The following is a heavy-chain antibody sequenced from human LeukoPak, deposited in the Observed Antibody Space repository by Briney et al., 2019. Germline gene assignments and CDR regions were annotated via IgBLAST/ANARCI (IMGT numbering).Heavy chain of an antibody. Sequence: GGSLRLSCAASGFTFSSYGMHWVRQAPGKGLEWVAVIWYDGSNKYYADSVRGRFTISRDNSKNTLYLQMNSLRAEDTAVYYCARDSLAVAGISGWFDPWGQGTLVTVSS. V-gene: IGHV3-33*01. CDR1: GFTFSSYG. J-gene: IGHJ5*02. CDR3: ARDSLAVAGISGWFDP. D-gene: IGHD6-19*01. CDR2: IWYDGSNK.